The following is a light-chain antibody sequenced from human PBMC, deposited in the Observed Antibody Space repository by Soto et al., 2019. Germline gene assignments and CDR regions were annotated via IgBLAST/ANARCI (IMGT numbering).Light chain of an antibody. J-gene: IGLJ1*01. V-gene: IGLV2-11*01. Sequence: QSALTQPRSVSGSPGQSVTISCTGTSSNVGYYNYVSWYQQHPGKVPKLMIYNDSKRPSGVPDRFSGSKSGNTASLTISGLQAEYEADYYCCSYAGSYTEVFGTGTKLTVL. CDR2: NDS. CDR1: SSNVGYYNY. CDR3: CSYAGSYTEV.